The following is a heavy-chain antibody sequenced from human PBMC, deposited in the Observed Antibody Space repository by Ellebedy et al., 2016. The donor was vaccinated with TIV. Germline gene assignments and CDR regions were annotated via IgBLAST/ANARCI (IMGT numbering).Heavy chain of an antibody. CDR3: ARGVPIAVAGRGTNWFDP. V-gene: IGHV4-4*07. D-gene: IGHD6-19*01. CDR1: GGSISSYY. CDR2: IYTSGST. Sequence: SETLSLTCTVSGGSISSYYWSWIRQPAGKGLEWIGRIYTSGSTNYNPSLKSRVTMSVDTSKNQFSLKLSSVTAADTAVYYCARGVPIAVAGRGTNWFDPWGQGTLVTVSS. J-gene: IGHJ5*02.